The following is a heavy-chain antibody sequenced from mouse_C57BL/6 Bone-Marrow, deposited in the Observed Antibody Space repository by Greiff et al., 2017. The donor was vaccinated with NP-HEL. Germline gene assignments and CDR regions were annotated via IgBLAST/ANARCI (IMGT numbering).Heavy chain of an antibody. CDR2: INPGSGGT. CDR1: GYAFTNYL. J-gene: IGHJ3*01. Sequence: QVQLQQSGAELVRPGTSVKVSCKASGYAFTNYLIEWVKQRPGQGLEWIGVINPGSGGTNYNEKFKGKATLTADKSSSTAYMQLRSLTSEVSAVYVCERSRIYYGSSFPFDYWGQGTRVTVSA. V-gene: IGHV1-54*01. CDR3: ERSRIYYGSSFPFDY. D-gene: IGHD1-1*01.